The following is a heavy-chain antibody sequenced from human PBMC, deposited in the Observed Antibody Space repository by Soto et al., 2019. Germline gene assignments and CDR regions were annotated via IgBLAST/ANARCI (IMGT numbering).Heavy chain of an antibody. CDR3: ARNILGGTTDY. CDR2: INAGNGNT. D-gene: IGHD1-7*01. V-gene: IGHV1-46*01. Sequence: ASVKVSCKASGYTFTSYFMHWVRQAPGQGLEWIGIINAGNGNTTYPQKFKGRVTITRDTSTSTAYMELSSLRSEDTAVYYCARNILGGTTDYWGPGTLVTVSS. CDR1: GYTFTSYF. J-gene: IGHJ4*02.